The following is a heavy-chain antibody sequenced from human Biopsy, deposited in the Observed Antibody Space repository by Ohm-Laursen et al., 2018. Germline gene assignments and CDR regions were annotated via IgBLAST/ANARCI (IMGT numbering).Heavy chain of an antibody. Sequence: SSLRLSCTAPGFIFDDYAMHWVRQAPGKGLEWVSSITWNSGTIDYADSVKGRFTISRDNAKNSLYLQMNSLTAEDTAIYYCTRASRYGLDAFDMWGQGTMVTASS. V-gene: IGHV3-9*01. CDR3: TRASRYGLDAFDM. CDR1: GFIFDDYA. J-gene: IGHJ3*02. D-gene: IGHD3-16*01. CDR2: ITWNSGTI.